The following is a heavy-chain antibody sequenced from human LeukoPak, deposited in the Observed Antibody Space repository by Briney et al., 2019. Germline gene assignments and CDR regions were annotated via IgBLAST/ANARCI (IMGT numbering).Heavy chain of an antibody. CDR1: GFTFSSYA. V-gene: IGHV3-23*01. CDR2: ISGSGGST. J-gene: IGHJ6*02. D-gene: IGHD3-9*01. CDR3: AKCPLGEYYDILTGYYQGYYYYGMDV. Sequence: GGSLRLSCAASGFTFSSYAMSWVRQAPGKGLEWVSAISGSGGSTYYADSVKGRFTISRDNSKNTLYLQMNSLRAEDTAVYYCAKCPLGEYYDILTGYYQGYYYYGMDVWGQGTTVTVSS.